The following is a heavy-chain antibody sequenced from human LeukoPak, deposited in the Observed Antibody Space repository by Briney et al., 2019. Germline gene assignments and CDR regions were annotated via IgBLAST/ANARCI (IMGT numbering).Heavy chain of an antibody. CDR1: GGSISSYY. CDR2: IYYSGST. D-gene: IGHD3-10*01. V-gene: IGHV4-59*01. CDR3: ARDRVITLVRANYYYYGMDV. J-gene: IGHJ6*02. Sequence: SETLSLTCTVSGGSISSYYWSWIRQPPGKGLEWIGYIYYSGSTNYNPSLKSRVTISVDTSKNQFSLKLSSVTAADTAMCYCARDRVITLVRANYYYYGMDVWGQGTTVTVSS.